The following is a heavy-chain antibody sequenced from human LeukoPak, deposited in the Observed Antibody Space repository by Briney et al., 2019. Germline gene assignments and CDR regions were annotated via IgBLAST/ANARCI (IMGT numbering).Heavy chain of an antibody. CDR2: INHSGST. V-gene: IGHV4-34*01. J-gene: IGHJ4*02. CDR1: GGSFSGYY. CDR3: ARGRREYDSSGNYVIYFDY. Sequence: PSETLSLTCAVYGGSFSGYYWSWIRQPPGKGLEWIGEINHSGSTNYNPSLKSRVTISVDTSKNQFSLKLSSVTAADTAVYYCARGRREYDSSGNYVIYFDYWGQGTLVTVSS. D-gene: IGHD3-22*01.